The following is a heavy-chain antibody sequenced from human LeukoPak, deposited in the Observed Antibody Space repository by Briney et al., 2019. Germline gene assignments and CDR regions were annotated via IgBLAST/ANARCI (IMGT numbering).Heavy chain of an antibody. CDR3: ARVRAGSNDAFDI. V-gene: IGHV1-46*01. J-gene: IGHJ3*02. CDR1: GYTFTSYY. CDR2: INPSGGST. D-gene: IGHD6-13*01. Sequence: ASVKVSCKASGYTFTSYYMHWVRQAPGQGLEWMGVINPSGGSTSYAQKFQGRVTMTRDMSTSTVYMELSSLRSEDTAVYYCARVRAGSNDAFDIWGQGTMVTVSS.